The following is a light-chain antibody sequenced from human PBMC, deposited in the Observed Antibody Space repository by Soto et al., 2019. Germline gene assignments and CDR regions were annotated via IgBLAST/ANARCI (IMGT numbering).Light chain of an antibody. CDR2: WAS. V-gene: IGKV4-1*01. Sequence: DIVMTQSPDSLAVSLGERATINCKSSQSVLYSSNNKNYLAWYQQKPGQPPKLLIYWASTRESGVPDRFSGSGSGTDFTLSISSLQAEDVAVYYCQQYYSTPRTFDPETKVDIK. CDR3: QQYYSTPRT. J-gene: IGKJ3*01. CDR1: QSVLYSSNNKNY.